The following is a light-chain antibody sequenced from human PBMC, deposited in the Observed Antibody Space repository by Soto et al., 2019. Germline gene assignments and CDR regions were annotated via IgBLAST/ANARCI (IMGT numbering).Light chain of an antibody. CDR2: QTS. J-gene: IGKJ5*01. CDR1: QYINTR. CDR3: QQSYSTPIT. Sequence: EIVLTQSPATLSSFPCDRVTLSCRASQYINTRLAWYQHRPGQAPGLLIYQTSIRAAGIPARFSASGTGTDFTLTISSLQPEDFATYYCQQSYSTPITFGQGTRLEIK. V-gene: IGKV3D-11*01.